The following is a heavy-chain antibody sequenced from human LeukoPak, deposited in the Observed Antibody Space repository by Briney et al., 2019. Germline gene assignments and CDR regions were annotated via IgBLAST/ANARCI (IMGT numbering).Heavy chain of an antibody. CDR1: GFTFSSYS. Sequence: GGSLRLSCAASGFTFSSYSMNWVRQAPGKGLEWVSYISASSNIIYYADSVKGRFTISRDDAKNSLYLQMNSLRAEDTAVYYCARGSSGSRQMLFDIWGQGTMVTVSS. CDR2: ISASSNII. CDR3: ARGSSGSRQMLFDI. J-gene: IGHJ3*02. D-gene: IGHD1-26*01. V-gene: IGHV3-48*01.